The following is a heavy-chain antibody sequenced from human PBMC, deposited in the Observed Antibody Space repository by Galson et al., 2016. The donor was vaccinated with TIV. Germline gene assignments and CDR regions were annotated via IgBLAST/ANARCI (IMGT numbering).Heavy chain of an antibody. V-gene: IGHV5-51*01. Sequence: QSGAEVKKPGESLKISCQVSGYTFSSNWIAWVRQMPGKGLEWIGIIYFRDSATTYSPSFQDQVTISADKSISTTFLQWSSLKASDTAMYFCARVRGVYGKFDAFDIWGQGTMVTVSS. D-gene: IGHD1-14*01. CDR1: GYTFSSNW. CDR3: ARVRGVYGKFDAFDI. CDR2: IYFRDSAT. J-gene: IGHJ3*02.